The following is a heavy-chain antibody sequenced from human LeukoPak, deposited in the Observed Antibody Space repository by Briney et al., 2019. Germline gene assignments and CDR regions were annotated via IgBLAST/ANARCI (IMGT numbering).Heavy chain of an antibody. D-gene: IGHD3-10*01. CDR2: IYHSGST. Sequence: SGTLSLTCAVSGGSLTTNNWWSWVRQPPGKGLEWIGEIYHSGSTNYNPSLKSRVTISVDKSKNQFSLNLSSVTAADTAVYYCARLLWFGELLGGYFDYWGQGTLVTVSS. CDR1: GGSLTTNNW. J-gene: IGHJ4*02. V-gene: IGHV4-4*02. CDR3: ARLLWFGELLGGYFDY.